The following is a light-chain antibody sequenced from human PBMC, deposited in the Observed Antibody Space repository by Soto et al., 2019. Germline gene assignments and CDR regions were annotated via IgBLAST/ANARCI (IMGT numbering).Light chain of an antibody. J-gene: IGLJ1*01. Sequence: QSVLTQPRSVSGSPGQSVTISCTGTSSDIGGYCYVSWYQQHPGKAPNLMIYDVTKRPSGVPDRFSGSKSGTTASLTISGLQAEDEADYYCFSYAGSYTFYVFGTGTKVTVL. V-gene: IGLV2-11*01. CDR2: DVT. CDR1: SSDIGGYCY. CDR3: FSYAGSYTFYV.